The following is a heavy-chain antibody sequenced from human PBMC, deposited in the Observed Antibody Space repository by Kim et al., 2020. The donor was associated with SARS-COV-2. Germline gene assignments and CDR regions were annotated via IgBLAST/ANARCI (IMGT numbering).Heavy chain of an antibody. CDR2: IYYTGKT. CDR1: GGSISSSIYY. D-gene: IGHD3-10*01. J-gene: IGHJ4*02. Sequence: SETLSLTCTVSGGSISSSIYYWGWIRQPPGRGLEWIALIYYTGKTYYNPSLKSRVTISTDMSNNQFSLKLSSVTAADTAVYYCARRYYQPPGFDWWGQGTLVTVSS. CDR3: ARRYYQPPGFDW. V-gene: IGHV4-39*01.